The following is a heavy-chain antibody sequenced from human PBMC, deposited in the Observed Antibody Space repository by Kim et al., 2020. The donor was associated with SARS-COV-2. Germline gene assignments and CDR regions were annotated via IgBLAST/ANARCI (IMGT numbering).Heavy chain of an antibody. V-gene: IGHV3-30*18. CDR1: GFTFSSYG. CDR2: ISYDGSNK. Sequence: GGSLRLSCAASGFTFSSYGMHWVRQAPGKGLEWVAVISYDGSNKYYADSVKGRFTISRDNSKNTLYLQMNSLRAEDTAVYYCAKGERDTRWDIVVVPDYYYYGMDVWGQGTTVTVSS. CDR3: AKGERDTRWDIVVVPDYYYYGMDV. J-gene: IGHJ6*02. D-gene: IGHD2-2*01.